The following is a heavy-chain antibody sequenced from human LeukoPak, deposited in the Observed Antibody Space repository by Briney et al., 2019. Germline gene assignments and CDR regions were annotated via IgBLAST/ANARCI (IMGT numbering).Heavy chain of an antibody. J-gene: IGHJ4*02. V-gene: IGHV3-21*04. Sequence: PGGSLRLSCAASGFTFSSYSMNWVRQAPGKGLEWVSSISSSSSYIYYADSVKGRFTISRDNAKNSLYLQMNSLRAEDTAVYYCATVGRVSSTYDYWGQGTLVTVSS. CDR3: ATVGRVSSTYDY. D-gene: IGHD6-13*01. CDR2: ISSSSSYI. CDR1: GFTFSSYS.